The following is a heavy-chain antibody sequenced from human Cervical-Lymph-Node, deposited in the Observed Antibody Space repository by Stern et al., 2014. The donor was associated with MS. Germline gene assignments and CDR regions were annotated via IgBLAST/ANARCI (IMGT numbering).Heavy chain of an antibody. J-gene: IGHJ3*02. D-gene: IGHD2-15*01. V-gene: IGHV1-18*01. CDR3: ARGLLGSENAFDI. CDR1: VYTFPSYG. CDR2: ISAYNGNS. Sequence: GQLVESGAEVLPPVSSVKVSCKASVYTFPSYGIIWVRHAPRQGLECMGWISAYNGNSNYAQKLQGRVTMTTDTSTSTAYMELRSLRSDDTAVYYCARGLLGSENAFDIWGQGTMVTVSS.